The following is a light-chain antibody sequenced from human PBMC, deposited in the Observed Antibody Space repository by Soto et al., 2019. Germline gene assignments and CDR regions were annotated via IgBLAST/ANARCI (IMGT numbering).Light chain of an antibody. Sequence: DVQLTQSPSSLSVFVGDSVTVTCRASQNIITYLHWYHQKPGEAPTLLINAASTLQSGVPSRFSGSGSGTDFTLTINSLQPEEVGTYYGQQSYSNPTFGQGTTVEIK. V-gene: IGKV1-39*01. J-gene: IGKJ1*01. CDR3: QQSYSNPT. CDR2: AAS. CDR1: QNIITY.